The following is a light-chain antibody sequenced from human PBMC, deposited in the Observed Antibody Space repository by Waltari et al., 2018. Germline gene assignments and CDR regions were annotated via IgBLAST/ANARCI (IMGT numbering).Light chain of an antibody. Sequence: DIQMTQSPSSLSASVGDRVTITCRTSQSIDIYLHWYQQKAWKAPRLLIYAATHLQNGVPSRFSGSGAETDFTLTISSLQPEDFATYYCQQSYSTRWTFGQGTVVELK. CDR1: QSIDIY. CDR2: AAT. J-gene: IGKJ1*01. CDR3: QQSYSTRWT. V-gene: IGKV1-39*01.